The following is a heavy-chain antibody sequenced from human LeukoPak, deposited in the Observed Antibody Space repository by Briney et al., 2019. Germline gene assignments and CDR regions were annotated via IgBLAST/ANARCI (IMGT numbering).Heavy chain of an antibody. V-gene: IGHV3-11*01. CDR2: ISSSGTNI. J-gene: IGHJ6*03. CDR1: GFTFSDYY. Sequence: GGSLRLSCAASGFTFSDYYMSWIRQAPGKGLEWVSYISSSGTNIDYADSVKGRFTISRDNAKNSLYLQMNSLRAEDTAVYYCARYSSGVARGYYYYYMDVWGKGTTVTISS. D-gene: IGHD6-19*01. CDR3: ARYSSGVARGYYYYYMDV.